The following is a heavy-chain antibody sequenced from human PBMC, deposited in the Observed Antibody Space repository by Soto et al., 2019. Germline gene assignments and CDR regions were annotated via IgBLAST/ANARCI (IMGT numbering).Heavy chain of an antibody. CDR1: GFTFTSSA. CDR2: IVVGSGNI. J-gene: IGHJ4*02. CDR3: AGGSDSSGYIH. Sequence: SVQVSCKASGFTFTSSAIQWVRQARGQRLEWIGWIVVGSGNIRYAQTFQERVTITRDMSATTAYMELSSLRSEDTAVYYCAGGSDSSGYIHWGQGTLVTVSS. V-gene: IGHV1-58*02. D-gene: IGHD3-22*01.